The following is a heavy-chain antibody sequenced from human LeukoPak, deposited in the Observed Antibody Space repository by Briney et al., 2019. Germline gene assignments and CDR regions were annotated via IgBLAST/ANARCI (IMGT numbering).Heavy chain of an antibody. CDR3: ARDLPAAVD. CDR2: ISRSSSDI. V-gene: IGHV3-21*01. CDR1: GFTFSSCE. Sequence: GGSLRLSCAASGFTFSSCELNWVRQAPGKGLEWVSFISRSSSDIYHADSVKGRFTISRDNAKNSLYLQMNSLRAEDTAVYYCARDLPAAVDWGQGTLVTVSS. D-gene: IGHD2-2*01. J-gene: IGHJ4*02.